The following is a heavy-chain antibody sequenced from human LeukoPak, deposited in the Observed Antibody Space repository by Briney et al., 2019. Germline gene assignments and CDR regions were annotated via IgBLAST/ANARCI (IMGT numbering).Heavy chain of an antibody. CDR1: GFTFTTYA. CDR3: AKGGPIPGAEYFQH. J-gene: IGHJ1*01. CDR2: ISGRGDST. V-gene: IGHV3-23*01. D-gene: IGHD7-27*01. Sequence: PGGSLRLSCAASGFTFTTYAMSWVRQAPGKGLEWVSGISGRGDSTHYADSVKGRFTISRDNSKNTLYLQMNSLRAEDTAVYYCAKGGPIPGAEYFQHWGQGTLVTVSS.